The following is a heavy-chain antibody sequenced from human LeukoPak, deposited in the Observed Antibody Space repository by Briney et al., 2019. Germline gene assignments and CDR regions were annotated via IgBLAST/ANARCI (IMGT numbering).Heavy chain of an antibody. Sequence: GGSLRLSCAAFGFTVSTNYMSWARQAPGKGLGWVSVVYSGGSTHYADSVKGRFTISRDNSKNTLYLQMNRLRGEDTAVYYCARGYLREPFDSWGQGTLVIVST. CDR3: ARGYLREPFDS. CDR2: VYSGGST. D-gene: IGHD1-14*01. J-gene: IGHJ4*02. V-gene: IGHV3-53*01. CDR1: GFTVSTNY.